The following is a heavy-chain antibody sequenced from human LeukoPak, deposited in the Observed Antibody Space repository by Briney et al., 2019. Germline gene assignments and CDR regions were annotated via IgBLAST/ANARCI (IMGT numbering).Heavy chain of an antibody. J-gene: IGHJ4*02. CDR2: ISWNSGSI. CDR1: GFTFDDYA. CDR3: AKAGYYGSGSYFDY. D-gene: IGHD3-10*01. Sequence: GGSLRLSCAASGFTFDDYAMHWVRQAPGKGLEWVSGISWNSGSIGYADSVKGRFTISRDNAKNSLYLQMNSLRAEDTALYYCAKAGYYGSGSYFDYWGQGTLVTVSS. V-gene: IGHV3-9*01.